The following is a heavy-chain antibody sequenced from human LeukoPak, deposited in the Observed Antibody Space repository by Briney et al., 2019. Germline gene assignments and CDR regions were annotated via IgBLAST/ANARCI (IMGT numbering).Heavy chain of an antibody. J-gene: IGHJ3*02. CDR1: GSSFTSYW. CDR3: ARSDDPDAFDI. Sequence: GESLKISCKGYGSSFTSYWIGCVRQLPGKGLEWMGIIYPGDSDTRYSPSFQGQVTISADKSISTAYLQWSSLKASDTAMYYCARSDDPDAFDIWGQGTMVTVSS. V-gene: IGHV5-51*01. CDR2: IYPGDSDT.